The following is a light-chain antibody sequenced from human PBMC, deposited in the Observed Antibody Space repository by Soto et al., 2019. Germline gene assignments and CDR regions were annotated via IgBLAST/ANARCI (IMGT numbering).Light chain of an antibody. V-gene: IGKV2-28*01. CDR2: LGS. CDR1: QSLLHSNGYNY. Sequence: DIVMTQSPLSLPVTPGEPASISCRSSQSLLHSNGYNYLDWYLQKPGQSPQLLIYLGSNRASGVPVRFSGSGSGTDFTLKISRVEAEDVGVYYCMQALQTLWTFGQGTKVEIK. CDR3: MQALQTLWT. J-gene: IGKJ1*01.